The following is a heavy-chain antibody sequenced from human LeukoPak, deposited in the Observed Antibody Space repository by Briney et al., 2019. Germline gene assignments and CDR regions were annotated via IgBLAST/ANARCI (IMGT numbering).Heavy chain of an antibody. CDR1: GFTFSNYA. Sequence: GGSLRLSCEASGFTFSNYAMSWVRQAPGKGLEWVSSIRASGGSTYYADSVKGRFTISRDNPKNRLFLQMNSLRAEDTAVYYCARRIIGTSPDYWGQGTLVTVSP. V-gene: IGHV3-23*01. J-gene: IGHJ4*02. D-gene: IGHD1-20*01. CDR3: ARRIIGTSPDY. CDR2: IRASGGST.